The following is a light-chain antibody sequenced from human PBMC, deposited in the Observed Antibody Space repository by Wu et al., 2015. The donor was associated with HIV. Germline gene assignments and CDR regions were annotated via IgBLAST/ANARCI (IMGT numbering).Light chain of an antibody. V-gene: IGKV3-15*01. J-gene: IGKJ2*03. CDR2: GAS. CDR1: QSVSSN. CDR3: QQYNNWLEYS. Sequence: EILMTQSPATLSVSPGERATLSCRASQSVSSNLAWYQQKPGQAPRLLIYGASTRATGIPARFSGSGSGTEFTLTISSLQSEDFAVYYCQQYNNWLEYSFGQGTKL.